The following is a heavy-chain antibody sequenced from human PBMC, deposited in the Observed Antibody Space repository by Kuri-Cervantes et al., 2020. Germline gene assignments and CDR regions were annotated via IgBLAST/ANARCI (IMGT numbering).Heavy chain of an antibody. D-gene: IGHD6-19*01. CDR3: VGHPLPIGLGGY. CDR2: IYSGGST. J-gene: IGHJ4*02. Sequence: GESLKISCAASGFTVSSNYMSWVRQAPGKGLEWVSVIYSGGSTYYADSVKGRFTISRDNSKNTLYLQMNSLRAEDTAVYYCVGHPLPIGLGGYWGQGTLVTVSS. V-gene: IGHV3-53*01. CDR1: GFTVSSNY.